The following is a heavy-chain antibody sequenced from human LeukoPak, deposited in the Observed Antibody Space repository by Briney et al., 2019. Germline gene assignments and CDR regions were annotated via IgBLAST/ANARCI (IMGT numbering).Heavy chain of an antibody. CDR2: ISSSGSTI. V-gene: IGHV3-11*01. CDR3: ARDAFTVTNVDY. J-gene: IGHJ4*02. CDR1: GFTFSDYY. D-gene: IGHD4-17*01. Sequence: GSLRLSCAASGFTFSDYYMSWIRQAPGKGLEWVSYISSSGSTIYYADSVKGRFTISRDNAKNSLYLQMNSLRAEGTAVYYCARDAFTVTNVDYWGQGTLVTVSS.